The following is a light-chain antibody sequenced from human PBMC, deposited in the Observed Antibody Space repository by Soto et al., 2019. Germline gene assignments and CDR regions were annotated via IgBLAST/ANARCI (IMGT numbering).Light chain of an antibody. CDR3: QQYNSFTWT. CDR1: QSISSW. CDR2: KAS. V-gene: IGKV1-5*03. Sequence: DIQMTQSPSTLSASVGDRVTITCRASQSISSWLAWYQQKPWKAPKLLIYKASSLESGVPSSFSGSGSGTEFTLTISSLQPDDFATYYCQQYNSFTWTFGQGTKVEIK. J-gene: IGKJ1*01.